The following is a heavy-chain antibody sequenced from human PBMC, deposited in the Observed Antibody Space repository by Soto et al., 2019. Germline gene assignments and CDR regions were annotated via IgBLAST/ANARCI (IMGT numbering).Heavy chain of an antibody. Sequence: GESVKISCKGSGYSFTTYCIGWVRQLPWQGLEWMGVMFPGDSDTRYSPSFQGQVTMSADPSTNTAYLEWSSLKAADSAMYYCARVPDSSLGTMDVWGQGTPVTVSS. V-gene: IGHV5-51*01. D-gene: IGHD6-19*01. J-gene: IGHJ6*02. CDR1: GYSFTTYC. CDR3: ARVPDSSLGTMDV. CDR2: MFPGDSDT.